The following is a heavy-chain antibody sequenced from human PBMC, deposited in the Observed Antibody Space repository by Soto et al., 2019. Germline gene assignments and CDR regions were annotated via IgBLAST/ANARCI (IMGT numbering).Heavy chain of an antibody. J-gene: IGHJ4*02. CDR1: GGTFSSYA. CDR3: ARIAVAGGGFDY. Sequence: ASVKVSCKASGGTFSSYAISWVRQAPGQGLKWMGGIIPIFGTANYAQKFQGRVTITADKSTSTAYMELSSLRSEDTAVYYCARIAVAGGGFDYWGQGTLVTVSS. CDR2: IIPIFGTA. D-gene: IGHD6-19*01. V-gene: IGHV1-69*06.